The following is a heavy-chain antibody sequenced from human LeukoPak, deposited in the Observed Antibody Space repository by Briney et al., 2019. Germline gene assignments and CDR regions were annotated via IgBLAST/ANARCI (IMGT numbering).Heavy chain of an antibody. V-gene: IGHV1-46*01. J-gene: IGHJ4*02. Sequence: ASVKVSCKASGCTFTSYYMHWVRQAPGQGLEWMGIINPSGGSTSYAQKFQGRVTMTRDTSTSTVYMELSSLRSEDTAVYYCARGRYGSGSYFACDYWGQGTLVTVSS. CDR2: INPSGGST. CDR1: GCTFTSYY. CDR3: ARGRYGSGSYFACDY. D-gene: IGHD3-10*01.